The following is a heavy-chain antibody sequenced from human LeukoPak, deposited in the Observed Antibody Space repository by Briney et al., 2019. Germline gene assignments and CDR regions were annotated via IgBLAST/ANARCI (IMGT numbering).Heavy chain of an antibody. D-gene: IGHD6-13*01. CDR3: ARDRGYSSSWSFGKHYYMDV. CDR2: IWYDGSHK. CDR1: GFTFSSYG. Sequence: TGGSLRLSCAASGFTFSSYGMYWVRQAPGKGLDWVAFIWYDGSHKSYANSVKGRFTISRDNPKNILYLQMNSLRADDTAVYYCARDRGYSSSWSFGKHYYMDVWGKGTTVTVSS. V-gene: IGHV3-33*07. J-gene: IGHJ6*03.